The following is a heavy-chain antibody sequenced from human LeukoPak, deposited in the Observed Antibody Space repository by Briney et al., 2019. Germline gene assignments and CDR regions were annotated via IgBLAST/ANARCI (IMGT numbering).Heavy chain of an antibody. CDR2: INHSGST. CDR3: VRGRGYSYGPPGY. J-gene: IGHJ4*02. Sequence: PSETLSLTCAVYGGSFSGYYWSWIRQPPGKGLERIGEINHSGSTNYNPSLKSRVTISVDTSKNQFSLKLSSVTAADTAVYYCVRGRGYSYGPPGYWGQGTLVTVSS. D-gene: IGHD5-18*01. V-gene: IGHV4-34*01. CDR1: GGSFSGYY.